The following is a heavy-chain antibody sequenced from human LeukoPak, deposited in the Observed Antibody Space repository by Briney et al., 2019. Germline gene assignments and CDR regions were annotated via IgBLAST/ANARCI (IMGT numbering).Heavy chain of an antibody. V-gene: IGHV5-51*01. CDR3: ASGYSTSWNVY. Sequence: GESLKTSCKGSGYRLTSYWIGWVRQMPGKGLEWMGIIYPAYSDTRYGPSFQGRVIISADKSINTAYLQWRSLAASDIATYYCASGYSTSWNVYWGQGTPVTVSS. CDR1: GYRLTSYW. D-gene: IGHD1-1*01. CDR2: IYPAYSDT. J-gene: IGHJ4*02.